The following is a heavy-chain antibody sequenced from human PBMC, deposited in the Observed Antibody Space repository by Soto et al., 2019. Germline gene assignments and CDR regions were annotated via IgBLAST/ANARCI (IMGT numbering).Heavy chain of an antibody. Sequence: QVQLVQSGAEGKRPGASVKVSCKTSGYSFNNNYIHWVRQAPGQGLEWVGMINPSGGTTTYARNLQGRVTVTSDTSTSTVYMDLSSLRSEDTALYYCARERGGAIIVGVTGTFDVWGQGTLVTVSS. J-gene: IGHJ3*01. CDR2: INPSGGTT. CDR3: ARERGGAIIVGVTGTFDV. D-gene: IGHD3-22*01. V-gene: IGHV1-46*02. CDR1: GYSFNNNY.